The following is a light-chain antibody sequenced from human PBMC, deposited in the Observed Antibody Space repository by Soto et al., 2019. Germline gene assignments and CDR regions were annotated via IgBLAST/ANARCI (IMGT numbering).Light chain of an antibody. V-gene: IGLV2-14*01. J-gene: IGLJ2*01. CDR1: SSDVGDYNY. Sequence: QSALTQPASVSGSPGQSITISCTGTSSDVGDYNYVSWYQQHPGKAPKLMIYEVSNRPSGVSNRFSGSKSGNTASLTISGLQAEDEADYYCSSYTSSSTHVVFGGGTKVTVL. CDR2: EVS. CDR3: SSYTSSSTHVV.